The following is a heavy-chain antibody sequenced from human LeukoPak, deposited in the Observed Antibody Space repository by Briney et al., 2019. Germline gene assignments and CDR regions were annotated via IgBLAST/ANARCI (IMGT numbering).Heavy chain of an antibody. CDR1: GFTFTNYW. CDR2: MWSDGSSE. D-gene: IGHD6-13*01. CDR3: ARDLYRSSFDY. V-gene: IGHV3-33*08. J-gene: IGHJ4*02. Sequence: GGSLRLSCAASGFTFTNYWMTWVRQAPGKGLEWVTVMWSDGSSEYYGDSVKGRFTISRDDSKNTVYLQMNSLRAEDTAVYYCARDLYRSSFDYWGQGTLVTASS.